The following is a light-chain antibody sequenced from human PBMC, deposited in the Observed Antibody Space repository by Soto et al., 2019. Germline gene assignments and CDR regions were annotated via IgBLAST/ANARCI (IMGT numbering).Light chain of an antibody. J-gene: IGLJ1*01. V-gene: IGLV2-23*02. CDR2: GVN. CDR1: SSDVGSYNL. Sequence: QSALTQPASVSGSPGQSITISCTGTSSDVGSYNLVSWYQQHPGKAPKLMIYGVNKRPSGVSNRFSGSKSGNTASLTISGLQAEDEADYYCCSYAGISTFYVFGTWTKLTVL. CDR3: CSYAGISTFYV.